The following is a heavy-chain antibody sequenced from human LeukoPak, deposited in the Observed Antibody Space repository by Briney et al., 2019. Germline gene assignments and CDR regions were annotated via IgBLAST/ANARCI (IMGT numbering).Heavy chain of an antibody. CDR1: GFTFSNYA. D-gene: IGHD1-26*01. J-gene: IGHJ4*02. CDR3: ARDRGGSYSAIDY. Sequence: GGSLRLSCAASGFTFSNYAMSWVRQAPGKGLEWVSFISSSSSTIYYADSVKGRFTISRDNAKNSLYLQMNSLSAEDTAVYYCARDRGGSYSAIDYWGQGTLVTVSS. V-gene: IGHV3-48*04. CDR2: ISSSSSTI.